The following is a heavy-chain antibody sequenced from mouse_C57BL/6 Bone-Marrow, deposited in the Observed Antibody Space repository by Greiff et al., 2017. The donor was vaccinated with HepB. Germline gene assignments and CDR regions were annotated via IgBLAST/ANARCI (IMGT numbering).Heavy chain of an antibody. CDR3: AITRGHLDYTLSAMDY. J-gene: IGHJ4*01. CDR1: GYTFTSYW. Sequence: QVQLQQPGAELVKPGASVKVSCKASGYTFTSYWMHWVKQRPGQGLEWIGRIHPSDSDTNYNQKFKGKATLTVDKSSSTAYMQLSSLTSEDSAVYYVAITRGHLDYTLSAMDYWGQGTSVTVSS. V-gene: IGHV1-74*01. CDR2: IHPSDSDT. D-gene: IGHD2-12*01.